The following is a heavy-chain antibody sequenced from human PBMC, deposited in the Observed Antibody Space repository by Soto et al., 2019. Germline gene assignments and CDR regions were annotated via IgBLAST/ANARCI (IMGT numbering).Heavy chain of an antibody. V-gene: IGHV1-69*01. CDR1: GGTFSSYA. J-gene: IGHJ4*02. CDR2: IIPIFGTA. CDR3: AREASIAARPFGY. Sequence: QVQLVQSGAEVKKPGSSVKVSCKASGGTFSSYAISWVRQAPGQGVEWMGGIIPIFGTANYAKKFQGRVTITADESTSTAYMELSSLRSEATAVYYCAREASIAARPFGYWGQGTLVTVSS. D-gene: IGHD6-6*01.